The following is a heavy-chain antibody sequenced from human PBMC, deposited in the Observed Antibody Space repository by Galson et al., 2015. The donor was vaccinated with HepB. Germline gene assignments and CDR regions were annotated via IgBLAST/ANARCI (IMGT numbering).Heavy chain of an antibody. V-gene: IGHV3-23*01. CDR3: AKDGGTLAARQVYDAFDM. J-gene: IGHJ3*02. CDR1: GFTFSSYA. D-gene: IGHD6-6*01. CDR2: ISVSGGST. Sequence: SLRLSCAASGFTFSSYAMSWVRQAPGKGLEWVSGISVSGGSTYYADSVKGRFIISRDNSKNTLYLQMNSMRAEDTAVYYCAKDGGTLAARQVYDAFDMWGQGRMVTVSS.